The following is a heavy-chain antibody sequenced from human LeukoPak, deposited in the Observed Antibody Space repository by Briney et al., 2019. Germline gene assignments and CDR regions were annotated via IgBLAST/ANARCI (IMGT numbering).Heavy chain of an antibody. V-gene: IGHV1-2*02. CDR2: INPNSGGT. D-gene: IGHD4-23*01. J-gene: IGHJ4*02. Sequence: GASVKVSCKASGYTFTGYYMHWVRQAPGQELEWMGWINPNSGGTNYAQKFQGRVTMTRDTSISTAYMELSRLRSDDTAVYYCARVRSYGGKGFGLDYWGQGTLVTVSS. CDR1: GYTFTGYY. CDR3: ARVRSYGGKGFGLDY.